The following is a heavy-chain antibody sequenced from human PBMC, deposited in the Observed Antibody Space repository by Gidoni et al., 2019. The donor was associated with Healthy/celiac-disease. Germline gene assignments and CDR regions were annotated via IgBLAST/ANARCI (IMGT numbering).Heavy chain of an antibody. CDR3: APRPGVSLADAFDI. CDR1: GYTFTSYY. CDR2: TNPSGGST. Sequence: ASGYTFTSYYMHRVRQAPGQGLEWMGITNPSGGSTSYAQKFQGRVTMTRDTSTSTVYMELSSLRSEDTAVYYCAPRPGVSLADAFDIWGQGTMVTVSS. J-gene: IGHJ3*02. V-gene: IGHV1-46*01. D-gene: IGHD2-8*01.